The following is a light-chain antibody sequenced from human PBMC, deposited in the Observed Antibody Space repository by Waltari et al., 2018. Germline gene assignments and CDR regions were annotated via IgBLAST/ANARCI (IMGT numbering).Light chain of an antibody. J-gene: IGLJ1*01. CDR3: QVWDANNEPGL. CDR1: HLGPQS. Sequence: SYVLTQPPSVSVAPGDTARITCGGNHLGPQSSHWDRQKPGQAPVLVITYDSDRPSGIPERFSGSNSGDTATLTISRVEAGDEADYYCQVWDANNEPGLFGTGTEVTV. V-gene: IGLV3-21*01. CDR2: YDS.